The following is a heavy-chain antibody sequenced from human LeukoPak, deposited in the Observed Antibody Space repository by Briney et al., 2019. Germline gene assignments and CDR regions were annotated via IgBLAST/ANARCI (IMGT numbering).Heavy chain of an antibody. J-gene: IGHJ4*02. D-gene: IGHD5-24*01. CDR1: GFTFSGFG. CDR3: ARDRANRDGRFDY. Sequence: GGSLRLSCAASGFTFSGFGMHWVRQAPGKGLEWVAFIRYEGDNKYYADSVKGRFTISRDNAKNSLYLQMNSLRAEDTAVYYCARDRANRDGRFDYWGQGTLVTVSS. V-gene: IGHV3-30*02. CDR2: IRYEGDNK.